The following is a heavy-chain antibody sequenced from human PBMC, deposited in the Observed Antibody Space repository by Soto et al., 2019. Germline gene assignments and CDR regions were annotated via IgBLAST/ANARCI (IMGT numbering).Heavy chain of an antibody. D-gene: IGHD2-15*01. V-gene: IGHV3-30-3*01. CDR1: GFTFSSYA. Sequence: QVQLVESGGGVVQPGRSLRLSCAASGFTFSSYAMHWVRQAPGKGLEWVAVMSYDGSNKYYADSVKGRFTISRDNSKNTLYLQMNSLRAEDTAVYYCARFKGCSGGSCYPYFDYWCQGTLVTVSS. CDR2: MSYDGSNK. J-gene: IGHJ4*02. CDR3: ARFKGCSGGSCYPYFDY.